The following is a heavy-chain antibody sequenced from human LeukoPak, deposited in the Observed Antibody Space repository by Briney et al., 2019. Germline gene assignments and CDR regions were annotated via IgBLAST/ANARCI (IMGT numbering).Heavy chain of an antibody. D-gene: IGHD3-22*01. Sequence: GESLKISCKGSGYSFTSYWIGWVRQMPGKGLEWIGIIYPGDSDTRYSPSFQGQVTISADKSISTAYLQWSSLKASDTAMYYCARLMYYYDSSGYYYYYYYMDVWGKGTTVTVSS. CDR3: ARLMYYYDSSGYYYYYYYMDV. J-gene: IGHJ6*03. CDR1: GYSFTSYW. CDR2: IYPGDSDT. V-gene: IGHV5-51*01.